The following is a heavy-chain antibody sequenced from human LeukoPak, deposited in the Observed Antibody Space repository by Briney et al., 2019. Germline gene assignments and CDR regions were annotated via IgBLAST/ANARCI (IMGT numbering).Heavy chain of an antibody. J-gene: IGHJ3*02. Sequence: GGSLRLSCAASGFTFSSYSMNWVRQAPGKGLEWVSSISSSSSYIYYADSVKGRFTISRDNAKNSLYLQMNSLRAEDTAVYYGARTIFGVVTHAFDIRGQGTMVTVSS. CDR2: ISSSSSYI. CDR3: ARTIFGVVTHAFDI. CDR1: GFTFSSYS. V-gene: IGHV3-21*01. D-gene: IGHD3-3*01.